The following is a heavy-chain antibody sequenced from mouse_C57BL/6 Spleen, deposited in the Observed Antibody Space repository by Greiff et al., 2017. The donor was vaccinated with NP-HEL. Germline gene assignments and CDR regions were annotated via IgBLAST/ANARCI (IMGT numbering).Heavy chain of an antibody. CDR1: GYTFTSYG. CDR2: IYPRSGNT. CDR3: ARRGGAWYFDV. V-gene: IGHV1-81*01. D-gene: IGHD1-1*02. Sequence: QVHVKQSGAELARPGASVKLSCKASGYTFTSYGISWVKQRTGQGLEWIGEIYPRSGNTYYNEKFKGKATLTADKSSSTAYMELRSLTSEDSAVYFCARRGGAWYFDVWGTGTTVTVSS. J-gene: IGHJ1*03.